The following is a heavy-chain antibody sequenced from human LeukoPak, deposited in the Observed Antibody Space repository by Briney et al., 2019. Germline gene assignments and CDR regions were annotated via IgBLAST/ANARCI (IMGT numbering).Heavy chain of an antibody. CDR1: GFTFSSYG. D-gene: IGHD4-23*01. Sequence: GGSLRLSCAASGFTFSSYGMHWVRQAPGKGLEWLAVIWYDGSNKYYADSVKGRFTISRGNSKNTLYLQMNSLRAEDTAVYYCAKDRGAMVVTLFDYWGQGTLVTVSS. J-gene: IGHJ4*02. CDR3: AKDRGAMVVTLFDY. V-gene: IGHV3-33*06. CDR2: IWYDGSNK.